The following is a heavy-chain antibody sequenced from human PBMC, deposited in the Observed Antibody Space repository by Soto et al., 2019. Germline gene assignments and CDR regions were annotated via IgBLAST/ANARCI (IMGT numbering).Heavy chain of an antibody. D-gene: IGHD4-4*01. Sequence: GGSLRLSCAASGFTFSSYGMHWVRQAPGKGLEWVAVIWYDGSNKYYADSVKGRFTISRDNSKNTLYLQMNSLRAEDTAVYYCASSGNYPGGSTDFDYWGQGTLVTVSS. CDR1: GFTFSSYG. CDR2: IWYDGSNK. V-gene: IGHV3-33*01. CDR3: ASSGNYPGGSTDFDY. J-gene: IGHJ4*02.